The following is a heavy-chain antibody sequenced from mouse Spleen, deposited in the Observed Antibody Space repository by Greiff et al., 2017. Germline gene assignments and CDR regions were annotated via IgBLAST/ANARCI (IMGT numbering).Heavy chain of an antibody. J-gene: IGHJ3*01. D-gene: IGHD1-1*01. CDR2: IDPENGDT. Sequence: VQLKESGAELVRPGASVKLSCTASGFNIKDDYMHWVKQRPEQGLEWIGWIDPENGDTEYASKFQGKATITADTSSNTAYLQLSSLTSEDTAVYYCTTKTYYYGSSEFAYWGQGTLVTVSA. CDR1: GFNIKDDY. CDR3: TTKTYYYGSSEFAY. V-gene: IGHV14-4*01.